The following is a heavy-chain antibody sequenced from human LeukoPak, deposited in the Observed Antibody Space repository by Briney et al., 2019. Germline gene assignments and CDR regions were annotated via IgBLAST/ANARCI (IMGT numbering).Heavy chain of an antibody. J-gene: IGHJ4*02. CDR2: IKSKTDGGTT. V-gene: IGHV3-15*01. CDR1: KFAFNNAW. CDR3: TAVPHDSAV. D-gene: IGHD3-22*01. Sequence: GGSLRLSCAPSKFAFNNAWMSWFRQAPGKGLEWVGHIKSKTDGGTTDYAAPVQGRFTISRDDSKDRLYLQMNSLKTEDTAVYYCTAVPHDSAVWGQGTLVTVSS.